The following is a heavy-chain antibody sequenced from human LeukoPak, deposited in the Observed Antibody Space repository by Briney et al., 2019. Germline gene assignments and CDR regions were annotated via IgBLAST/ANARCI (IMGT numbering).Heavy chain of an antibody. CDR2: IYYSGST. J-gene: IGHJ5*02. CDR1: GFTVSSNY. Sequence: LRLSCAASGFTVSSNYMSWVRQHPGKGLEWIGYIYYSGSTYYNPSLKSRVTISVDTSKNQFSLKLSSVTAADTAVYYCARGRSKGELPTYNWFDPWGQGTLVTVSS. D-gene: IGHD1-26*01. V-gene: IGHV4-31*02. CDR3: ARGRSKGELPTYNWFDP.